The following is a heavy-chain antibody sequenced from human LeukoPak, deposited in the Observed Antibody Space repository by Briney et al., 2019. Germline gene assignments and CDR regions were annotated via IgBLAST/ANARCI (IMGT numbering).Heavy chain of an antibody. Sequence: ASVKVSCKASGYTFTGYYMHWVRQAPGQGLEWMGRINPNSGGTNYAQEFQGRVTMTRDTSISTAYMELSRLRSDDTAVYYCARLSVDTAMVAAFDIWGQGTMVTVSS. CDR2: INPNSGGT. CDR3: ARLSVDTAMVAAFDI. J-gene: IGHJ3*02. D-gene: IGHD5-18*01. CDR1: GYTFTGYY. V-gene: IGHV1-2*06.